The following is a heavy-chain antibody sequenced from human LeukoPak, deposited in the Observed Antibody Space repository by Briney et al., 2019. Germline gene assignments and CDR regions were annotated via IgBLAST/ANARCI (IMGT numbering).Heavy chain of an antibody. Sequence: SETLPLTCAVYGGPFSGYYWSWIRQSPGKGLEWIGEINHSGSTNYNPSLKSRDTISVDTSKNQFSLKLSSVTAADTAVYYCARGRASYDFWSGYLFDYWGQGTLVTVSS. CDR3: ARGRASYDFWSGYLFDY. CDR1: GGPFSGYY. V-gene: IGHV4-34*01. CDR2: INHSGST. J-gene: IGHJ4*02. D-gene: IGHD3-3*01.